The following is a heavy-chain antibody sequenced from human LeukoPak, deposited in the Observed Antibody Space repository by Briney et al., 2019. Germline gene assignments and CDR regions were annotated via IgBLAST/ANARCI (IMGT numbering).Heavy chain of an antibody. V-gene: IGHV3-48*03. CDR3: AELGITMIGGV. CDR1: GFTFSSYE. D-gene: IGHD3-10*02. Sequence: GGSLRLSCAASGFTFSSYEMNWVRQAPGKGLEWVSYISSSCSTIYYADSVKGRFTISRDNAKNSLYLQINSLRAEDTAVYYCAELGITMIGGVWGKGTTVTIAS. J-gene: IGHJ6*04. CDR2: ISSSCSTI.